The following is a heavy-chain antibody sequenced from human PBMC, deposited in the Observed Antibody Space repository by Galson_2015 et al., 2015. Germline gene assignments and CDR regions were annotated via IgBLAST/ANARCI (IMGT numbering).Heavy chain of an antibody. J-gene: IGHJ4*02. CDR1: GFTFRTYI. CDR2: ITSDSSII. Sequence: SLRLSCAASGFTFRTYIMCWVRQAPGKGLEWVSYITSDSSIIYYADSVKGRFTISRDNARNSLYLQMNGLRDDDTALYYCERHVNLDYWGQRAQATVAS. V-gene: IGHV3-48*02. CDR3: ERHVNLDY.